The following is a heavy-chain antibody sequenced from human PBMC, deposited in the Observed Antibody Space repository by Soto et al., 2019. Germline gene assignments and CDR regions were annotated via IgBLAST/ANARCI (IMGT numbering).Heavy chain of an antibody. Sequence: EVQLLESGGGLVQPGGSLRLSCAASGFTFSSYAMSWVRQAPGKGLEWVSAISGSGGSTYYADSVKGRFTISRDTSENTLYLQMDSLRVEDTAIHYCAKRGSTFPDRPGNYFDSWGQGTLVTVSS. J-gene: IGHJ4*02. CDR2: ISGSGGST. V-gene: IGHV3-23*01. CDR1: GFTFSSYA. D-gene: IGHD6-6*01. CDR3: AKRGSTFPDRPGNYFDS.